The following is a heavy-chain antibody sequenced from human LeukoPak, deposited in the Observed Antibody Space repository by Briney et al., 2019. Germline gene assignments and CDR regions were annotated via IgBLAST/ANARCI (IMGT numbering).Heavy chain of an antibody. CDR1: GFTFSSYW. CDR3: AREYYYGSGSYWTLDY. V-gene: IGHV3-48*01. D-gene: IGHD3-10*01. Sequence: GGSLRLSCAASGFTFSSYWMSWVRQAPGKGLEWVSYISSSSSTIYYADSVKGRFTISRDNAKNSLYLQMNSLRAEDTAVYYCAREYYYGSGSYWTLDYWGQGTLVTVSS. CDR2: ISSSSSTI. J-gene: IGHJ4*02.